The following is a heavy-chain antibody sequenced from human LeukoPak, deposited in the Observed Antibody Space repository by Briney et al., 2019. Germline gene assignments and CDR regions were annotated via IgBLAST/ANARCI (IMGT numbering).Heavy chain of an antibody. Sequence: SETLSLTCTVSGGSISSSSYYWGWIRQPPGKGLEWIGSIYYSGSTYYSPSLKSRVTISVDTSKNQFSLKLSSVTAADTAVYYCARGEMATISFDYWGQGTLVTVSS. D-gene: IGHD5-24*01. J-gene: IGHJ4*02. CDR2: IYYSGST. CDR3: ARGEMATISFDY. CDR1: GGSISSSSYY. V-gene: IGHV4-39*01.